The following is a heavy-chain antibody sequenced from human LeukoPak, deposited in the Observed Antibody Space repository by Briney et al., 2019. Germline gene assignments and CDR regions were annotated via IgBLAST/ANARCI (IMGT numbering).Heavy chain of an antibody. Sequence: GGSLRLSCSASGFSFRTFAMSWARQAPGKGLEWVSTISGDSAYYADSVRGRFTISRDSSKSTLYLQMNSLRVEDMAVYFCAKDAFCSGGYCYSAFDYWGQGTLVTVSS. D-gene: IGHD2-15*01. CDR3: AKDAFCSGGYCYSAFDY. CDR1: GFSFRTFA. CDR2: ISGDSA. J-gene: IGHJ4*02. V-gene: IGHV3-23*01.